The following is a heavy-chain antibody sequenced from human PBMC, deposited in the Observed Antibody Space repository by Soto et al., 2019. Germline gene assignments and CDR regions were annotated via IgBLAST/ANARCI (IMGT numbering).Heavy chain of an antibody. V-gene: IGHV3-23*01. J-gene: IGHJ4*02. D-gene: IGHD6-6*01. CDR3: AKGSEFSNSYTLVFDF. CDR2: ISGNGGST. Sequence: WSLRLSCAASGFTFSSYAMSWVRQAPGRGLEWVSIISGNGGSTYYAASVKGRFTISRDNTKNTLYLQMDSLTAEDTAVYYCAKGSEFSNSYTLVFDFWGQGALVTVS. CDR1: GFTFSSYA.